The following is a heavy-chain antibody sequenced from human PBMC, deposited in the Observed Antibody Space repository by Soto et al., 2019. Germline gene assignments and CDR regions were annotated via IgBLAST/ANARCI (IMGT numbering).Heavy chain of an antibody. J-gene: IGHJ4*02. CDR1: GYTFTSYE. CDR3: ARCADFWSGYYGDY. Sequence: ASVKVSCKASGYTFTSYEINWVRQATGQGLEWMGWMNPNSGNTGYAQKFQGRVTMTRNTSISTAYMELSSLRSEDTAVYYCARCADFWSGYYGDYWGQGTLVTVSS. CDR2: MNPNSGNT. D-gene: IGHD3-3*01. V-gene: IGHV1-8*01.